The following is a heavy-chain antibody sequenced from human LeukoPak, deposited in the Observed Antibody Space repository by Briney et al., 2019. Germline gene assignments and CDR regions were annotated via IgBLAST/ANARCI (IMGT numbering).Heavy chain of an antibody. CDR1: GFTFSSYE. Sequence: GGSLRLSCAASGFTFSSYEMNWVRQAPGKGLEWVSYISSSGSTIYYADSVKGRFTISRDNAKNSLYLQMNSLRAEDTAVYYGARASEGGDYGDPPRCWGQGTLVTVSS. V-gene: IGHV3-48*03. D-gene: IGHD4-17*01. CDR3: ARASEGGDYGDPPRC. CDR2: ISSSGSTI. J-gene: IGHJ4*02.